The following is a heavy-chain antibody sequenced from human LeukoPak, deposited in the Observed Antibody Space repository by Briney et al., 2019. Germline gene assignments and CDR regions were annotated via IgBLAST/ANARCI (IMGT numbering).Heavy chain of an antibody. CDR2: ISTGSTTI. CDR1: GFTFRSCS. J-gene: IGHJ4*02. D-gene: IGHD3-10*01. V-gene: IGHV3-48*02. Sequence: GGSLRLSCAASGFTFRSCSMSWVRQAPGKRPEWLSYISTGSTTIYYADSVKGRFTISRDNAQNSLYLQLNSLRDEDTAVYYCAREVGSGSAFDYWGQGTPVTVSS. CDR3: AREVGSGSAFDY.